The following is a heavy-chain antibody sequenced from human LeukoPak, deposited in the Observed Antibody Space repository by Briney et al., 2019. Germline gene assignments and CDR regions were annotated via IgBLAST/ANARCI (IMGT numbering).Heavy chain of an antibody. CDR2: IYYSGST. Sequence: SETLSLTCTVSGGSISSHYWSWIRQPPGKGLEWIGYIYYSGSTNYNPSLKSRVTISVDTSKNQFSLKLTSVTAADTAVYYCARLRSGMDVWGQGTTVTVSS. CDR3: ARLRSGMDV. CDR1: GGSISSHY. V-gene: IGHV4-59*11. J-gene: IGHJ6*02.